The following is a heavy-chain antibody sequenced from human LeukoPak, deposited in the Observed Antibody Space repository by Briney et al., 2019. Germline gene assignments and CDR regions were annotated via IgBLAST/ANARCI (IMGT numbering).Heavy chain of an antibody. CDR3: ARARMIMAAADY. CDR2: INPNSGGT. CDR1: GYTFTGYY. Sequence: ASVKVSCKASGYTFTGYYMHWVRQAPGQGPEWMGWINPNSGGTNYAQKFQGRVTMTRDTSISTAYMELSRLRSDDTAVYYCARARMIMAAADYWGQGTLVTVSS. D-gene: IGHD6-13*01. V-gene: IGHV1-2*02. J-gene: IGHJ4*02.